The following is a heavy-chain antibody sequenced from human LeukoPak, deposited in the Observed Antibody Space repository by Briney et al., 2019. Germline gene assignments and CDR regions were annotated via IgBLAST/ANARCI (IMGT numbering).Heavy chain of an antibody. V-gene: IGHV3-43*02. CDR1: GFIFLEYG. CDR2: IRGDGAKT. Sequence: GGSLRLSCAASGFIFLEYGMHWVRQAPGKGLEWVSLIRGDGAKTYYADSVKGRFTISRDNSKNSLYLQMNSLRTEDTAVYYCVKGYSSGITLNDYWGQGTLVTVSS. J-gene: IGHJ4*02. CDR3: VKGYSSGITLNDY. D-gene: IGHD5-18*01.